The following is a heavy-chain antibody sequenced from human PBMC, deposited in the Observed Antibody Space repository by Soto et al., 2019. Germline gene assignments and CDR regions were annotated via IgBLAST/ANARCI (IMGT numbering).Heavy chain of an antibody. D-gene: IGHD2-15*01. CDR3: ARDSYCSGGNCYRYYYGMDV. CDR2: LSYDGNNK. Sequence: QVQLVESGGGVVQPGRSLRLSCAASGFTFSSYAIHWVRQAPGKGLAWVAVLSYDGNNKYFADSVKGRFTISRDNSKNTLLLQMNSLRAEDTAVYYCARDSYCSGGNCYRYYYGMDVWGQGTTVTVSS. J-gene: IGHJ6*02. CDR1: GFTFSSYA. V-gene: IGHV3-30-3*01.